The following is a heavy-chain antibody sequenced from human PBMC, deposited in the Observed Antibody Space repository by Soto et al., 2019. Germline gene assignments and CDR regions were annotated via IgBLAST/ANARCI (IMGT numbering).Heavy chain of an antibody. CDR3: ARRERYYGSPGWFDP. V-gene: IGHV4-39*01. J-gene: IGHJ5*01. CDR1: GASINNFAYY. CDR2: VYYNENT. D-gene: IGHD3-10*01. Sequence: SETLSLTCSVSGASINNFAYYWGWIRQPPGKGLEWIGTVYYNENTYYNPSLKSRVAISVDTAKNQFSLNLRSVTAADTAIYFCARRERYYGSPGWFDPWGQGTLVTVYS.